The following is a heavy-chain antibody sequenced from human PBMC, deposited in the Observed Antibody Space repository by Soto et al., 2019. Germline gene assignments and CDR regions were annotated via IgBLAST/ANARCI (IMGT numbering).Heavy chain of an antibody. J-gene: IGHJ6*02. CDR3: ARVGIAVAGNYYYYGMDV. D-gene: IGHD6-19*01. CDR1: GYTFTSYG. Sequence: QVQLVQSGAEVKKPGASVKVSCKASGYTFTSYGISWVRQAPGQGLEWMGWISAYNGNTNYAQKLQGRVTMTTDTSTSTAYIERRSLRSDDTAVYYCARVGIAVAGNYYYYGMDVWGQGTTVTVSS. CDR2: ISAYNGNT. V-gene: IGHV1-18*01.